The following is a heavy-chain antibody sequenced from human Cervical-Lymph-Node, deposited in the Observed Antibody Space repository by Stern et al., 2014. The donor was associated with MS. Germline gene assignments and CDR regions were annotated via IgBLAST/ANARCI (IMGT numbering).Heavy chain of an antibody. J-gene: IGHJ4*02. Sequence: QVQLVESGPGLVKPSETLSLTCTVSGGSISSNYWSWIRQPPGKGLEWIGYLYYSGNTNYNPSLKSRVTTSVDTSKNQFSPSLSPVTAADTAVYYCARHGPPRRRDDSNHPNFDYWGPGTLVAVSS. D-gene: IGHD5-24*01. V-gene: IGHV4-59*08. CDR2: LYYSGNT. CDR3: ARHGPPRRRDDSNHPNFDY. CDR1: GGSISSNY.